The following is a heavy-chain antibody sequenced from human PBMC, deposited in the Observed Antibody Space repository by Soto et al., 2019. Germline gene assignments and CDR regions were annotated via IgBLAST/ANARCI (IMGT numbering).Heavy chain of an antibody. CDR1: GFSLNDYG. D-gene: IGHD3-22*01. Sequence: LRLSCAASGFSLNDYGMHWVRQPPGKGLEWVADISYDGRNKYYTDSVRGRFTISRDISKGTLYLQMNSLRPEDTAVYYCAKSNRGAYDTPDFWGQGTPVTVSS. CDR3: AKSNRGAYDTPDF. V-gene: IGHV3-30*18. J-gene: IGHJ4*02. CDR2: ISYDGRNK.